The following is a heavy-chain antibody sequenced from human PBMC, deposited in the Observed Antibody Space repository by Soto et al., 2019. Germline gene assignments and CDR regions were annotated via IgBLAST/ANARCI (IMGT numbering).Heavy chain of an antibody. CDR1: CYTFTSYG. Sequence: ASVKVSCKASCYTFTSYGISWVRQAPGQGLEWMGWISAYNGNTNYAQKLQGRVTMTTDTSTSTAYMELRSLRSDDTAVYYCARDELCSSTSCYAVYYYYGMNVWGQGTTVTVS. CDR2: ISAYNGNT. V-gene: IGHV1-18*01. D-gene: IGHD2-2*01. CDR3: ARDELCSSTSCYAVYYYYGMNV. J-gene: IGHJ6*02.